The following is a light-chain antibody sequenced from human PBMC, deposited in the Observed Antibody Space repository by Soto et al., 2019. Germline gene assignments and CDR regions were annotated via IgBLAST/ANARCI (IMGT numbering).Light chain of an antibody. CDR2: EVS. CDR3: CSYAGIYSYV. Sequence: QSALTQPASVSGSPGQSITISCTGTSSDVGGYNYVSWYQQHPGKAPKLMIYEVSNRPSGVSNRFSGSKSGNTASLTISGLQAEDEADYYCCSYAGIYSYVFGTGTKVTVL. V-gene: IGLV2-14*01. J-gene: IGLJ1*01. CDR1: SSDVGGYNY.